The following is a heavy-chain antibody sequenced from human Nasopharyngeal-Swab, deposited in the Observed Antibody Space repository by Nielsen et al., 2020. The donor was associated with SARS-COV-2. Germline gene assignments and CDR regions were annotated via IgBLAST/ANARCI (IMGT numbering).Heavy chain of an antibody. Sequence: SVKVSCKASGGTFSSYAISWVRQAPGQGLEWMGRILPILGIANYAQKFQGRVTITADKSTSTAYMELSSLRSEDTAVYYCARDWVVVTAPDWFDPWGQGTLVTVSS. D-gene: IGHD2-21*02. CDR3: ARDWVVVTAPDWFDP. CDR2: ILPILGIA. J-gene: IGHJ5*02. V-gene: IGHV1-69*04. CDR1: GGTFSSYA.